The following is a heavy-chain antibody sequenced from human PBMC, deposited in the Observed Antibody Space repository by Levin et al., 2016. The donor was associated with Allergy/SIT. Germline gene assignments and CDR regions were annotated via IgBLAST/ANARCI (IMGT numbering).Heavy chain of an antibody. CDR2: IWASGSNK. J-gene: IGHJ4*02. D-gene: IGHD5-18*01. CDR1: GFTLTTYA. CDR3: AGHPDSNWPSYFDF. Sequence: GGSLRLSCEASGFTLTTYAMNWVRQAPGKGLEWVTGIWASGSNKYYAASVKGRFTISRDNSRNTVYLQMSSLRVEDTAIYYCAGHPDSNWPSYFDFWGQGILVTVSS. V-gene: IGHV3-33*01.